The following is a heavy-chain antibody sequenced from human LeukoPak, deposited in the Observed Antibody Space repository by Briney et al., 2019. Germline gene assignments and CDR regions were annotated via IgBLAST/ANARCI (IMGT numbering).Heavy chain of an antibody. CDR3: ARGQATYHDY. J-gene: IGHJ4*02. Sequence: GGSLRLSCAASGFTFSSYWMHWVRQAPGKGLLCVSRINSDGTTTTYADSVKGRFTISRDNAKNTLYLQMSSLRADDTAVYYCARGQATYHDYWGQGTLVSVSS. CDR1: GFTFSSYW. V-gene: IGHV3-74*01. CDR2: INSDGTTT.